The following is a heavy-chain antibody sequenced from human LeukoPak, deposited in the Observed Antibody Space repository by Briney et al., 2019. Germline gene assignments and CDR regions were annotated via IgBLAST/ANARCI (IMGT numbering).Heavy chain of an antibody. J-gene: IGHJ2*01. CDR2: INAGNGNT. Sequence: ASVKVSCKASGYTFTTYTMHWVRQAPGQRLEWMGWINAGNGNTKYSQKFQGRVTITRDASASTAFMELSSLRSEDTAVYYCARPIGYSSGGFDLWGRGTLVTVSS. D-gene: IGHD6-19*01. V-gene: IGHV1-3*01. CDR1: GYTFTTYT. CDR3: ARPIGYSSGGFDL.